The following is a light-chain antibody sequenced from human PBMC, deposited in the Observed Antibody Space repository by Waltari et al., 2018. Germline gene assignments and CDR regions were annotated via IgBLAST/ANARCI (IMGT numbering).Light chain of an antibody. CDR1: QSVSSNY. CDR3: QQYCSSYT. J-gene: IGKJ2*01. CDR2: GAS. Sequence: EIVLTQSPGTLSLSPGERATLSCRASQSVSSNYLAWYQHKPGQAPRPLIYGASSRATGIADRVSGSGSGTDFTLTISRLEPEDFAVYYCQQYCSSYTFGQGTKLEIK. V-gene: IGKV3-20*01.